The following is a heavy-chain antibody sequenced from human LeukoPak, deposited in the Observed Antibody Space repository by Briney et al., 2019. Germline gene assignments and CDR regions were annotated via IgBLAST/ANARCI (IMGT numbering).Heavy chain of an antibody. CDR2: INHSGST. J-gene: IGHJ5*02. V-gene: IGHV4-39*07. CDR1: GGSISSSSYY. D-gene: IGHD3-10*01. Sequence: SETLSLTCTVSGGSISSSSYYWNWIRQPPGKGLEWIGEINHSGSTNYNPSLKSRVTISVDTSKNQFSLKLSSVTAADTAVYYCARGRGSDYYGSGRGYWFDPWGQGTLVTVSS. CDR3: ARGRGSDYYGSGRGYWFDP.